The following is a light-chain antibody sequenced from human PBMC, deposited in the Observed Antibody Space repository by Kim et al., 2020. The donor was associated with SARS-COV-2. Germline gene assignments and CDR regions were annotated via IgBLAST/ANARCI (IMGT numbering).Light chain of an antibody. CDR1: QTVRDTY. Sequence: SPGDRATLSCRASQTVRDTYFAWYQQKPGQAPRLLIYGTSSRATGIPDRFSGSGSGTDFTLAITRLEPEDFAVYYCQQYQISPWTFGQGTKVDIK. J-gene: IGKJ1*01. CDR2: GTS. CDR3: QQYQISPWT. V-gene: IGKV3-20*01.